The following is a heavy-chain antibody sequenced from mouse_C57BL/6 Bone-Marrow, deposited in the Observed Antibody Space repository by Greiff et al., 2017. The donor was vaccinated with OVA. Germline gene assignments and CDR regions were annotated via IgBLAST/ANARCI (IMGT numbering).Heavy chain of an antibody. J-gene: IGHJ4*01. Sequence: QVQLQQPGAELVKPGASVKLSCKASGYTFTSYWMQWVKQRPGQGLEWIGEIDPSDSYTNSNQKFKGKATLTVDTSSSTAYMQLSSLTSEDSAVYYCARHHYCGRSDYAMDYWGQGTSVTVSS. CDR3: ARHHYCGRSDYAMDY. V-gene: IGHV1-50*01. D-gene: IGHD1-1*01. CDR1: GYTFTSYW. CDR2: IDPSDSYT.